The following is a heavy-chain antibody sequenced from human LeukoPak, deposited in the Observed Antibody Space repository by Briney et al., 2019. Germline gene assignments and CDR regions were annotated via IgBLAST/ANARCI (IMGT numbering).Heavy chain of an antibody. Sequence: GGSLRLSCAASGFPFSTNAMTWVRQAPGKGLEWASTLNDASNLIYYADSVKGRFTISRDNSKNTLYLQMNSLRAEDTAVYYCAKESLMDIVVVPAARSPFDYWGQGTLVTVSS. J-gene: IGHJ4*02. V-gene: IGHV3-23*01. CDR3: AKESLMDIVVVPAARSPFDY. D-gene: IGHD2-2*03. CDR2: LNDASNLI. CDR1: GFPFSTNA.